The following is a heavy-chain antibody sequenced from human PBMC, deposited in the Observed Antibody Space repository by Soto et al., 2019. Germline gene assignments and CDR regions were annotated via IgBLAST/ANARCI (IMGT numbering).Heavy chain of an antibody. J-gene: IGHJ4*02. CDR2: VYYNGIT. V-gene: IGHV4-59*11. CDR1: GGSINNHY. D-gene: IGHD2-2*01. CDR3: ARGYCSSDTCYSRTFDY. Sequence: SETLSLTCTVSGGSINNHYWSWIRQPPGKGLEWLGYVYYNGITNYNPSLKSRVTISVDTSKNQFSLKLSSVTAADTAVYYCARGYCSSDTCYSRTFDYWGQGTLVTVSS.